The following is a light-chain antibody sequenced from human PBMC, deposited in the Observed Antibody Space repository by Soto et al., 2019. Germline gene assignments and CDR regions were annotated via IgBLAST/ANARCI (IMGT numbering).Light chain of an antibody. CDR2: WAS. Sequence: DIVMTQSPDSLGVSLGEWATTNCKSSQTVLYSSNNKNYLAWYQQKPGQPPKLLIYWASTRESGVPDRFSGSGSGTDFTLTISSLQAEDVAVYYCQQYYNTPWTFGQGTKVDIK. CDR3: QQYYNTPWT. V-gene: IGKV4-1*01. CDR1: QTVLYSSNNKNY. J-gene: IGKJ1*01.